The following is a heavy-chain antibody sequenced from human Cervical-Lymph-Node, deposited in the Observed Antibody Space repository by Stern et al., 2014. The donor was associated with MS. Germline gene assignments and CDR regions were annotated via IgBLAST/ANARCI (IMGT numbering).Heavy chain of an antibody. CDR1: GFTFSSDS. V-gene: IGHV3-21*01. D-gene: IGHD1-26*01. J-gene: IGHJ4*02. Sequence: EVQLVESGGGLVKPGGSLRLSCAASGFTFSSDSMNWVRQAPGKGLEWVSSISSSSSYINYADSVKGRFTISRDNAKNSLYLQMNSLRAEDTAVYYCARVGATRGLDYWGQGTLVTVSS. CDR3: ARVGATRGLDY. CDR2: ISSSSSYI.